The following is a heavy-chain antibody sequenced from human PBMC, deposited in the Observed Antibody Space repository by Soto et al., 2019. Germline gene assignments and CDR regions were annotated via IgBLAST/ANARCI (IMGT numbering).Heavy chain of an antibody. CDR2: INPSGGST. V-gene: IGHV1-46*01. D-gene: IGHD4-17*01. CDR1: GYTFTSYY. J-gene: IGHJ6*02. Sequence: ASVKVSCKASGYTFTSYYMHWVRQAPGQGLEWMGIINPSGGSTSYAQKFQGRVTMTRDTSTSTVYMELSSLRSEDTAVYYCARDRGTVNTYYYYGMDVWGQGTTVTVSS. CDR3: ARDRGTVNTYYYYGMDV.